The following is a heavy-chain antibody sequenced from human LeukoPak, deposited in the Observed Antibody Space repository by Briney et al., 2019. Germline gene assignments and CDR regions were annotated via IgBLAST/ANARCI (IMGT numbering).Heavy chain of an antibody. CDR3: AKVVGYTSSWYFDY. J-gene: IGHJ4*02. CDR2: ISSSGGGT. Sequence: GGSLRLSCTASGFTFSSYGMSWVRQAPGKGLEWVSGISSSGGGTYYADSVKGRFTISRDNSKNTLYLQMNSPRGEDTAVYYCAKVVGYTSSWYFDYWGQGTLVTVSS. D-gene: IGHD6-13*01. CDR1: GFTFSSYG. V-gene: IGHV3-23*01.